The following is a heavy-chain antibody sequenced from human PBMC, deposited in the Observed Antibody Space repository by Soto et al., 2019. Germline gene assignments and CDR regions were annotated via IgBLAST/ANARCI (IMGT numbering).Heavy chain of an antibody. D-gene: IGHD3-9*01. V-gene: IGHV4-34*01. Sequence: SETLSLTCAVYGGSFSGYYWSWIRQPPGKGLEWIGEINHSGSTNYNPSLKSRVTISVDTSKNQFSLKLSSVTAADTAVYYCARAVILTGYYMCYFDYWGQGTLVTVSS. J-gene: IGHJ4*02. CDR2: INHSGST. CDR3: ARAVILTGYYMCYFDY. CDR1: GGSFSGYY.